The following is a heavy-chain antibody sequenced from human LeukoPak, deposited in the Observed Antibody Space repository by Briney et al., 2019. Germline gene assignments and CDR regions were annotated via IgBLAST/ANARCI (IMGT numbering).Heavy chain of an antibody. J-gene: IGHJ4*02. CDR2: IYYSGST. D-gene: IGHD3-22*01. CDR3: ARSRNYYDSSGYYGPFDY. CDR1: GGSTSSYY. Sequence: SETLSLTCTVSGGSTSSYYWSWIRQPPGKGLEWIGYIYYSGSTNYNPSLKSRVTISVDTSKNQFSLKLSSVTAADTAVYYCARSRNYYDSSGYYGPFDYWGQGTLVTVSS. V-gene: IGHV4-59*01.